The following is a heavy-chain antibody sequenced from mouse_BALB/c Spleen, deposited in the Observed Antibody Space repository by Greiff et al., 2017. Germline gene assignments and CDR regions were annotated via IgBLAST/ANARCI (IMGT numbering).Heavy chain of an antibody. CDR1: GFTINDYD. J-gene: IGHJ4*01. Sequence: EVQLQQSGAELVRPGASVKLSCTASGFTINDYDMHWVKQRPEQGLEWIGWIDPENGDTEYAPKFQGKATMTADTSSNTAYLQLSSLTSEDTAVYYCNLYYAMDYWGQGTSVTVSS. CDR3: NLYYAMDY. CDR2: IDPENGDT. V-gene: IGHV14-4*02.